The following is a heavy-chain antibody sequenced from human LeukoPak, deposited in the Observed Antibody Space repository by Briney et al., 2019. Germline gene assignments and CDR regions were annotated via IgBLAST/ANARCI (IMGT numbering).Heavy chain of an antibody. D-gene: IGHD3-10*01. J-gene: IGHJ6*02. CDR3: ARYGYFYYYYGMDV. CDR1: GGSFSGYY. Sequence: KPSETLSLTCAVYGGSFSGYYWSWIRQPPGKGLEWIGEINHSGSTNYNPSLKSRVTISVDTSKNQFSLKLSSVTAADTAVYYCARYGYFYYYYGMDVWGQGTTVTVSS. V-gene: IGHV4-34*01. CDR2: INHSGST.